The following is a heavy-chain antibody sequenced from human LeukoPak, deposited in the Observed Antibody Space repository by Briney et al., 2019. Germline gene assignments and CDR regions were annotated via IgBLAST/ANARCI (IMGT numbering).Heavy chain of an antibody. CDR3: ARDASSSSPYYYYMDV. CDR2: ISSSGSII. J-gene: IGHJ6*03. CDR1: GFTFSDYY. D-gene: IGHD6-6*01. Sequence: GSLRLSCAASGFTFSDYYMSWIRQAPGKGLEWVSYISSSGSIIYYADSVKGRFTISRDNAKNSLYLQMNSLRAEDTAVYYCARDASSSSPYYYYMDVWGKGTTVTVSS. V-gene: IGHV3-11*04.